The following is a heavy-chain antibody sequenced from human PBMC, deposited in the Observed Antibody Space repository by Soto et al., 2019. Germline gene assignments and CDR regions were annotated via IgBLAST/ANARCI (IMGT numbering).Heavy chain of an antibody. J-gene: IGHJ6*02. CDR2: ISAYNGNT. CDR1: GYTFTSYG. Sequence: QVQLVQSGAEVKKPGASVQVSCKASGYTFTSYGISWVRQAPGQGLEWMGWISAYNGNTNYAQKLQGRVTMTTDTSTSTAYMELRSLRSDDTAVYYCAREVFRFLEWLSYGMDVWGQGTTVTVSS. D-gene: IGHD3-3*01. CDR3: AREVFRFLEWLSYGMDV. V-gene: IGHV1-18*01.